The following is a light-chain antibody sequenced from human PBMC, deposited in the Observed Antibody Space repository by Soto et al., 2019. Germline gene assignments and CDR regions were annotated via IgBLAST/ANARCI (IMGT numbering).Light chain of an antibody. CDR1: SSNIGSNT. CDR3: ASWDDSLNGAV. J-gene: IGLJ7*01. CDR2: SNN. V-gene: IGLV1-44*01. Sequence: VLTQPTSASGTPGQRVTISCSGSSSNIGSNTVNWYQQLPGTAPKLLIYSNNRRPSGVPDRFSGSKSGTSASLAISGLQSEDEADYYCASWDDSLNGAVFGGGTQLTVL.